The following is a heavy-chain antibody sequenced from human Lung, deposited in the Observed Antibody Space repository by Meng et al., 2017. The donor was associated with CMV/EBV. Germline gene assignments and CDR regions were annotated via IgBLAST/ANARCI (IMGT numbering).Heavy chain of an antibody. CDR2: IPYDGSNK. J-gene: IGHJ4*02. D-gene: IGHD6-19*01. V-gene: IGHV3-30*18. Sequence: VALIPYDGSNKYFADSVKGRFPLSRDKSKDTLYFQMNSLRAEDTAIYYCAKGSTSVWYPRTYFDYWGQGTLVTVSS. CDR3: AKGSTSVWYPRTYFDY.